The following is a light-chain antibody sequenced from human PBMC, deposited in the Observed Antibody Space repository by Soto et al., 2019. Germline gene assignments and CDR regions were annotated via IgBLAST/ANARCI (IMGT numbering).Light chain of an antibody. Sequence: QSALTQPASVSGSPGHSITISCTGTSSDVGGYNYVSWYQQHPGKAPKLMIYDVSNRPSGVSNRFSGSKSGNTASLTISGLQAEDEADYYCSAYTSSSTPCVFGGGTKLTVL. CDR1: SSDVGGYNY. CDR3: SAYTSSSTPCV. CDR2: DVS. J-gene: IGLJ3*02. V-gene: IGLV2-14*01.